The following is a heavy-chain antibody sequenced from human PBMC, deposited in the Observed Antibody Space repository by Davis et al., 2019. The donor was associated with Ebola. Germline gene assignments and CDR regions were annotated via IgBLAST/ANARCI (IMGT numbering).Heavy chain of an antibody. J-gene: IGHJ4*02. CDR3: ARDTGTYYVDY. CDR1: GFTFGNYW. V-gene: IGHV3-7*03. D-gene: IGHD1-26*01. Sequence: PGGSLRLSCAASGFTFGNYWMTWVRQAPGKGPEWLANIRPDGRTQAYVDSVKGRFIISRDNVRNSLFLQMNSLRAEDTAVYFCARDTGTYYVDYWGQGTLVTVSS. CDR2: IRPDGRTQ.